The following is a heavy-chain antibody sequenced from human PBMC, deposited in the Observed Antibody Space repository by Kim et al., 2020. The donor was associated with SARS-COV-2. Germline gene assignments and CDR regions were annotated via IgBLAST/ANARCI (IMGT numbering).Heavy chain of an antibody. D-gene: IGHD3-22*01. V-gene: IGHV1-46*01. Sequence: QKVQGRVTMTRDTSTSTVYMELSSLRSEDTAVYYCASFTLGYDSSGYPDYWGQGTLVTVSS. J-gene: IGHJ4*02. CDR3: ASFTLGYDSSGYPDY.